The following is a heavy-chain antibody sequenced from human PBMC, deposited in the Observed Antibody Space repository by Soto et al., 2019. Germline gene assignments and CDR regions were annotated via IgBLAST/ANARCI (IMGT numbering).Heavy chain of an antibody. Sequence: EVQLLESGGGLVQPGGSLRLSCAASGFTFSNYAMSWVRQAPGKGLEWVSSISDGGVSTYYADSVKGRFTISRDNPKNTLHVQMHGLRADDTAVYYCAKDKGSYYYGSGSLFDVFDMWGQGTMVTVSS. CDR1: GFTFSNYA. J-gene: IGHJ3*02. D-gene: IGHD3-10*01. V-gene: IGHV3-23*01. CDR2: ISDGGVST. CDR3: AKDKGSYYYGSGSLFDVFDM.